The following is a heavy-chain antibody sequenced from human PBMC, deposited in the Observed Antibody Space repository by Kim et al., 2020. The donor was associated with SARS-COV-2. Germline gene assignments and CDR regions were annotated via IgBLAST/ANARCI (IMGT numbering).Heavy chain of an antibody. CDR3: AREPHRG. V-gene: IGHV3-66*01. D-gene: IGHD3-10*01. J-gene: IGHJ4*02. Sequence: TGGSTYYADSVKGRFTISRDNSKNTLYLQMNSLRAEDTAVYYCAREPHRGWGQGTLVTVSS. CDR2: TGGST.